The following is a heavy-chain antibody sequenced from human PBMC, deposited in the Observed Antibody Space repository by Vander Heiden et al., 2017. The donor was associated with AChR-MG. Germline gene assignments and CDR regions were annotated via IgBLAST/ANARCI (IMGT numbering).Heavy chain of an antibody. CDR2: INHSGST. CDR3: ARGGRAGATTIYYYYYMDV. CDR1: GGSFSGYY. D-gene: IGHD1-26*01. Sequence: QVQLQQWGAGLLTPSETLSLTCAVYGGSFSGYYWSWIRQPPGKGLEWIGEINHSGSTNYNPSLKSRVTISVDTSKNQFSLKLSSVTAADTAVYYCARGGRAGATTIYYYYYMDVWGKGTTVTVSS. J-gene: IGHJ6*03. V-gene: IGHV4-34*01.